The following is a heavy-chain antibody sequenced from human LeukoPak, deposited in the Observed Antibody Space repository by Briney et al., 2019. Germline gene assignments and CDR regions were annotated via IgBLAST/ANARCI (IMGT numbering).Heavy chain of an antibody. CDR2: ISYDGSNK. CDR1: GFTFSSYA. D-gene: IGHD4-11*01. CDR3: ARDKYSNSGNNWSDP. Sequence: PGRSLRLSCAASGFTFSSYAMHWVRQAPGKGLEWVAVISYDGSNKYYADSVKGRFTISRDNSKNTLYLQMNSLRAEDTAVYYCARDKYSNSGNNWSDPWGQGTLVTVSS. V-gene: IGHV3-30*04. J-gene: IGHJ5*02.